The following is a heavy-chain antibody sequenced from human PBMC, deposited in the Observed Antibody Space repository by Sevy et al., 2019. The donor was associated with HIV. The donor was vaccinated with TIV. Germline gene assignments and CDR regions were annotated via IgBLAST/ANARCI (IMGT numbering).Heavy chain of an antibody. V-gene: IGHV1-46*01. CDR3: AGYTTGSRGDY. D-gene: IGHD3-16*02. J-gene: IGHJ4*02. CDR2: INPSEGGT. Sequence: ASVKVSCKASGYTITRYYMHWVRQAPGQGLEWMGIINPSEGGTTYAQKFQGRVLMTRDTSTSTVYMELSSLRFDDTAVYYCAGYTTGSRGDYWGQGTLVTVSS. CDR1: GYTITRYY.